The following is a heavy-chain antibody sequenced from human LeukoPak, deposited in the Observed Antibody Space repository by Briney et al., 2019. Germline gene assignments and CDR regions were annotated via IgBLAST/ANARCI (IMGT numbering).Heavy chain of an antibody. J-gene: IGHJ4*02. D-gene: IGHD3-10*01. V-gene: IGHV4-59*08. CDR3: ARHWLDSGTPDRFDY. CDR1: GGSISSYY. Sequence: SETLSLTCTVSGGSISSYYWSWIRQPAGKGLEWIGHIYHSGSTNYNPSLKSRVTILVDTSKNQFSLKLSSVTAADTAVYYCARHWLDSGTPDRFDYWGQGTLVTVSS. CDR2: IYHSGST.